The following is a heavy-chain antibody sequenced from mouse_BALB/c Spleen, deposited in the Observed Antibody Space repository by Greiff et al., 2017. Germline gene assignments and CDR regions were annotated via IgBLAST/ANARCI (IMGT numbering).Heavy chain of an antibody. D-gene: IGHD2-13*01. CDR2: ISSGGSYT. V-gene: IGHV5-6*01. J-gene: IGHJ4*01. Sequence: EVNLVESGGDLVKPGGSLKLSCAASGFTFGSYGMSWVRQTPDKRLEWVATISSGGSYTYYPDSVKGRFTISRDNAKNTLYLQMSSLKSEDTAMYYCARQTRFYAMDYWGQGTSVTVSS. CDR3: ARQTRFYAMDY. CDR1: GFTFGSYG.